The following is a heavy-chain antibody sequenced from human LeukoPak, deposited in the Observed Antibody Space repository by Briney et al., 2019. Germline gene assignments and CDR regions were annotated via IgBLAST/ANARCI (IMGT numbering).Heavy chain of an antibody. CDR1: GYTFVTYG. Sequence: GASVKVSCKASGYTFVTYGISWVRQAPGQGPEWIGWISTYNGNTKYALKFQDRVTLTRDTSTTTAYMELKSLTSDDRAVYYCARASFDHWGQGTLVIVSS. J-gene: IGHJ4*02. CDR3: ARASFDH. CDR2: ISTYNGNT. V-gene: IGHV1-18*01.